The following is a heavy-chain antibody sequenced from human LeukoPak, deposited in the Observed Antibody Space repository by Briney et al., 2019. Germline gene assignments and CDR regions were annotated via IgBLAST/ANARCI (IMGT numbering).Heavy chain of an antibody. V-gene: IGHV4-59*12. CDR3: AKEVSVVIVGVMGLYYFDY. CDR2: IYYSGST. J-gene: IGHJ4*02. Sequence: PSETLSLTCIVSGGSISIYYWSWIRQPPGKGLEWIGYIYYSGSTNYNPSLKSRVTISVDTSKNQFSLKLSSVTAADTAVYYCAKEVSVVIVGVMGLYYFDYWGQETLVTVSS. D-gene: IGHD1-26*01. CDR1: GGSISIYY.